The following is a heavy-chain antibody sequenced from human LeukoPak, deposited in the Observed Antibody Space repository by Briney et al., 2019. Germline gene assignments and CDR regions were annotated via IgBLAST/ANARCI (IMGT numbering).Heavy chain of an antibody. D-gene: IGHD3-10*01. CDR3: ARDYGSGSFGTFDY. J-gene: IGHJ4*02. V-gene: IGHV3-48*01. CDR1: GFTSSSYS. CDR2: ISSSSSTI. Sequence: PGGSLRLSCAASGFTSSSYSMNWVRQAPGKGLEWVSYISSSSSTIYYADSVKGRFTISRDNAKNSLYLQMNSLRAEDTAVYYCARDYGSGSFGTFDYWGQGTLVTVSS.